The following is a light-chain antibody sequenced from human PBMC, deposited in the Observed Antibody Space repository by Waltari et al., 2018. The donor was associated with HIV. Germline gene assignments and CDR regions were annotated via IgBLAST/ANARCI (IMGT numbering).Light chain of an antibody. J-gene: IGLJ1*01. CDR3: AAWDYSLNGLYV. CDR2: GKY. CDR1: TSNIGLNT. V-gene: IGLV1-44*01. Sequence: QSVLTQPPSASGTPGQSVTISCSGSTSNIGLNTVNWYQHLPGTAPKLLIYGKYQRPPGVPDRFSGSKSGTSASLAISGLQSEDEADYYCAAWDYSLNGLYVFGTGTKVTVV.